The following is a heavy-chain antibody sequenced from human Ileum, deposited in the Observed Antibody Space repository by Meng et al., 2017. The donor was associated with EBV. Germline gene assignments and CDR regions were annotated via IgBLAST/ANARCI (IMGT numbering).Heavy chain of an antibody. J-gene: IGHJ4*02. Sequence: QVPREQSGPVPVKPSGTLPRTCAVSGGSISSSNWWSWVRQTPGKGLEWIGKIYHSGITIYNPSLKSRVTMSVDNSKNQFSLKLNSMTAADTAVYYCARDPTGGEDHQRVWGQGTLVTVSS. CDR2: IYHSGIT. D-gene: IGHD1-14*01. CDR3: ARDPTGGEDHQRV. V-gene: IGHV4-4*02. CDR1: GGSISSSNW.